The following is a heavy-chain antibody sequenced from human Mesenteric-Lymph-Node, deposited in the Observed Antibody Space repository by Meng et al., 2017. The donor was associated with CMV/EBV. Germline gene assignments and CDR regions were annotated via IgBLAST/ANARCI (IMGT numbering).Heavy chain of an antibody. CDR3: AREVYRSSGWYRISWVDP. V-gene: IGHV4-4*02. CDR1: ISSSNW. D-gene: IGHD6-19*01. CDR2: IYHSGST. J-gene: IGHJ5*02. Sequence: ISSSNWWSWVRQPPGKGLEWIGEIYHSGSTNYNPSLKSRVTISVDKSKNQFSLKLSSVTAADTAVYYCAREVYRSSGWYRISWVDPWGQGTLVTVSS.